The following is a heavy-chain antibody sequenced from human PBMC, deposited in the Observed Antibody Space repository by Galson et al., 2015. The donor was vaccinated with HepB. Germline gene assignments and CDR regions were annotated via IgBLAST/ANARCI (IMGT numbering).Heavy chain of an antibody. CDR2: ISSDYTSK. J-gene: IGHJ4*02. Sequence: SLRLSCAVSGFTFSRHAFHWVRQAPGRGLEWVALISSDYTSKFYADSVMGRLTISRDNSKDKVYLQMNSLRDEDTAVYYCASDCDGSGSFYHMLGYWGQGTLVTVSS. CDR3: ASDCDGSGSFYHMLGY. V-gene: IGHV3-30*07. CDR1: GFTFSRHA. D-gene: IGHD3-10*01.